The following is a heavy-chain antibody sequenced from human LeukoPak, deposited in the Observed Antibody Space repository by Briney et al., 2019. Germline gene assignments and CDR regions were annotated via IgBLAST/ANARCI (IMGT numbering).Heavy chain of an antibody. V-gene: IGHV3-21*01. J-gene: IGHJ4*02. Sequence: GGSLRLSCGGSGFTFSSYTMTWVRQAPGKGLEWVASISSSATYIYYADSVRGRFTTSRDDAKKSVFLHMNSLRAEDTAVYFCATWDDYGDFVAFEYWGQGTLVTVSS. CDR3: ATWDDYGDFVAFEY. D-gene: IGHD4-17*01. CDR1: GFTFSSYT. CDR2: ISSSATYI.